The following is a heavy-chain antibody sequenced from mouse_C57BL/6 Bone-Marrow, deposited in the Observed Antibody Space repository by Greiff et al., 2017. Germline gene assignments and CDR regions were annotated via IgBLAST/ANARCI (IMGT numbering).Heavy chain of an antibody. J-gene: IGHJ1*03. Sequence: VQLQQSGPELVKPGASVKLSCKASGYTFTSYDINWVKQRPGQGLEWIGWIYPRDGSTKYKEKFKGKATLTVDTSSSTAYMGLHSLTSEDSAVYFCARVEFDGSSGDWYFDVWGTGTTVTVSS. D-gene: IGHD1-1*01. CDR2: IYPRDGST. V-gene: IGHV1-85*01. CDR1: GYTFTSYD. CDR3: ARVEFDGSSGDWYFDV.